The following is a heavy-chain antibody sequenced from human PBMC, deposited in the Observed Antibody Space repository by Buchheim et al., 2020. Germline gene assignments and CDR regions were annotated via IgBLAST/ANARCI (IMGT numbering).Heavy chain of an antibody. CDR1: GGSFSGYY. Sequence: QVQLQQWGAGLLKPSETLSLTCAVYGGSFSGYYWSWIRQPPGKGLEWIGEIYHSGSTNYNPSLKSRATISVDKSKNQFHLKLSSVTAADTAVYYCARDLSINYPLRHWGQGTL. V-gene: IGHV4-34*01. D-gene: IGHD3-3*02. J-gene: IGHJ4*02. CDR2: IYHSGST. CDR3: ARDLSINYPLRH.